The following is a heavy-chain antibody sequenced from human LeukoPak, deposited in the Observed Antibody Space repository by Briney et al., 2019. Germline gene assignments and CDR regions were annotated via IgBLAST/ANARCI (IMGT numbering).Heavy chain of an antibody. V-gene: IGHV5-51*01. Sequence: GESLKIYCKCSGYSHTNYWIGWVRQMPAKGLAWMGIIYPGDSDTRYSPSFQGQVTISADTSISTAYLQWSSLKASDTAMYYSARHRGGSSWPRGSLDYWGQGTLVTVSS. CDR2: IYPGDSDT. CDR3: ARHRGGSSWPRGSLDY. CDR1: GYSHTNYW. J-gene: IGHJ4*02. D-gene: IGHD6-13*01.